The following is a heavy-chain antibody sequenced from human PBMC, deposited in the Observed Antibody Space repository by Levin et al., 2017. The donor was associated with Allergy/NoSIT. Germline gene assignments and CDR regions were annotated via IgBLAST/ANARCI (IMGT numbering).Heavy chain of an antibody. J-gene: IGHJ4*02. CDR1: GFTFSSYA. Sequence: AGESLKISCAASGFTFSSYAMSWVRQAPGKGLEWVSAISGSGGSTYYADSVKGRFTISRDNSKNTLYLQMNSLRAEDTAVYYCAKDAGDYYDSSGYYDYWGQGTLVTVSS. CDR3: AKDAGDYYDSSGYYDY. V-gene: IGHV3-23*01. D-gene: IGHD3-22*01. CDR2: ISGSGGST.